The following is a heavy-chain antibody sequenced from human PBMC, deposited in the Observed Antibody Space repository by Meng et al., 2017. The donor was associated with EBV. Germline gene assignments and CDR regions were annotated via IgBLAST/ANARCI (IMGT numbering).Heavy chain of an antibody. CDR2: INNVNGDT. D-gene: IGHD6-19*01. CDR1: GYMFANYG. Sequence: QVQVVQPGGEVKKPGASVKASCKTSGYMFANYGIHWVRRAPGHGLEWLGWINNVNGDTNYAQKFQDRVTMTTDTSTTTVTMELRSLRYDDTAEYYCARESSGSGWSFDIWGQGTRVTVSS. V-gene: IGHV1-18*01. J-gene: IGHJ4*02. CDR3: ARESSGSGWSFDI.